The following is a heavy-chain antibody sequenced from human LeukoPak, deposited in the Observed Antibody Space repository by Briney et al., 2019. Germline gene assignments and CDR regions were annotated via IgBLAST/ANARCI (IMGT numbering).Heavy chain of an antibody. J-gene: IGHJ4*02. V-gene: IGHV4-59*01. Sequence: KASETLSLTCTVSGGSISSYYWSWIRQPPGKGLEWIGYIYHNGKTNYNPSLRSRLTISLDTSKTQFSLDLNSMTAADTAIYYCARASEGIGFFDYWGQGILVTVSS. CDR3: ARASEGIGFFDY. CDR1: GGSISSYY. D-gene: IGHD2-2*03. CDR2: IYHNGKT.